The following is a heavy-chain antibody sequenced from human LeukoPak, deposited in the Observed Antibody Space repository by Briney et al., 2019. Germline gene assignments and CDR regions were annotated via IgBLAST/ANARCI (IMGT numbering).Heavy chain of an antibody. J-gene: IGHJ6*03. D-gene: IGHD3-22*01. CDR2: IYHSGST. CDR3: ARASYYDSSGYYGNDYYYYYYMDV. Sequence: SETLSLTCTVSGYSISRGYYWGWIRQPPGKGLEWIASIYHSGSTVYNPSLKSRVTMSVDTSKNQFSLELSSVTATDTAVYYCARASYYDSSGYYGNDYYYYYYMDVWGKGTTVTISS. CDR1: GYSISRGYY. V-gene: IGHV4-38-2*02.